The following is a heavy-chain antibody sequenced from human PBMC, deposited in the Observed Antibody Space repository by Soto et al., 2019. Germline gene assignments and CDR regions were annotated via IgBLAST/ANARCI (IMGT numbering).Heavy chain of an antibody. D-gene: IGHD4-4*01. CDR1: GFAFSSYG. Sequence: EVRLVESGGGLVSPGGSLRLSCAASGFAFSSYGLNWVRQAPGRGLEWISYISDSGSSIYYVDTVKGRFTASRDNAKNSVYLQMISLRAEDTAVYYCARDRGPDYSSGYWGQGTLVTVSS. V-gene: IGHV3-48*03. CDR3: ARDRGPDYSSGY. CDR2: ISDSGSSI. J-gene: IGHJ4*02.